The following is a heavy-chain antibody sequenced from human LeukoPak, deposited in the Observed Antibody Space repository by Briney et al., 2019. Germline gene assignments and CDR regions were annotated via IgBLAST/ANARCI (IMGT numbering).Heavy chain of an antibody. CDR2: ISAYNGNT. Sequence: GASVKVSCKASGYTFTSYGISWVRQAPGQGLEWMGWISAYNGNTNYAQKLQGRVTMTTDTSTSTGYMELRSLRSDDTAVYYCAREYCSSTSCTRPRYDYWGQGTLVTVSS. V-gene: IGHV1-18*04. J-gene: IGHJ4*02. CDR1: GYTFTSYG. D-gene: IGHD2-2*01. CDR3: AREYCSSTSCTRPRYDY.